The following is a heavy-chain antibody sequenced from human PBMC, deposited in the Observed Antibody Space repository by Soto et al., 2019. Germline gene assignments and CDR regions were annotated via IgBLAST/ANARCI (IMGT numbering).Heavy chain of an antibody. J-gene: IGHJ4*02. CDR2: IKSKTNGGTT. CDR3: TTESGHFESGSYYWFDY. V-gene: IGHV3-15*01. Sequence: PGGSLRLSCAASGFTFSNAWMSWVRQAPGKGLEWVGRIKSKTNGGTTDHAVPVKGRFTISRDDSKNMLYLQMNSLKTEDTAFYYCTTESGHFESGSYYWFDYWGQGA. CDR1: GFTFSNAW. D-gene: IGHD3-22*01.